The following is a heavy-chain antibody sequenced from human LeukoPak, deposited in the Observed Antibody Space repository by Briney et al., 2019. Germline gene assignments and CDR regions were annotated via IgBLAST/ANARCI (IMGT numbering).Heavy chain of an antibody. CDR3: ARDPSSRHWLYTKSSCWHFDY. CDR1: GYTFTSYG. J-gene: IGHJ4*02. V-gene: IGHV1-18*01. Sequence: ASVKVSCKASGYTFTSYGISWVRQAPGQGLEWMGWISAYNGNTNYAQKLQGRVTMTTDTSTSTAYMELRSLRSDDTAVYYCARDPSSRHWLYTKSSCWHFDYWGQGTLVTVSS. CDR2: ISAYNGNT. D-gene: IGHD6-19*01.